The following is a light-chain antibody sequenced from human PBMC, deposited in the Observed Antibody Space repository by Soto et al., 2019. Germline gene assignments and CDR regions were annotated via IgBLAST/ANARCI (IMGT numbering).Light chain of an antibody. J-gene: IGLJ1*01. Sequence: QSVLTQPPSVSGAPGQRVTISCTGSSSNIGAGYDVHWYQQLPGTAPKLLIYGNSNRPSGVPDRFSGSKSGTSASLAITGLQAEDVADYYCLSYDSSLSGLVFGTGTRLSVL. CDR2: GNS. CDR3: LSYDSSLSGLV. CDR1: SSNIGAGYD. V-gene: IGLV1-40*01.